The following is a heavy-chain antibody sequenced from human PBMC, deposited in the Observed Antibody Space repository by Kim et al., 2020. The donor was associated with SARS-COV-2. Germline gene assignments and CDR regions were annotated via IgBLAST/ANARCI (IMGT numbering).Heavy chain of an antibody. CDR2: IYYSGST. CDR1: GGSVSSGSYY. Sequence: SETLSLTCTVSGGSVSSGSYYWSWIRQPPGKGLEWIGYIYYSGSTNYNPSLKGRITISVDTSKNQFSRKLNSVTAADSAVYYWARVDSSGSAFYYWGQGTLVTASS. V-gene: IGHV4-61*01. J-gene: IGHJ4*02. D-gene: IGHD3-22*01. CDR3: ARVDSSGSAFYY.